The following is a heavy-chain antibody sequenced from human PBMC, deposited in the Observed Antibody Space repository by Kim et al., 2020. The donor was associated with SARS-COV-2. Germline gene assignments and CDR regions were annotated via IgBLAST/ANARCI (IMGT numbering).Heavy chain of an antibody. V-gene: IGHV4-4*02. Sequence: SETLSLTCAVSGGSISSSNWWSWVRQPPGKGLEWIGEIYHSGSTNYNPSLKSRVTISVDKSKNQFSLKLSSVTAADTAVYYCASRSLVVVAGIDYWGQGTLVTVSS. CDR3: ASRSLVVVAGIDY. CDR2: IYHSGST. J-gene: IGHJ4*02. CDR1: GGSISSSNW. D-gene: IGHD2-15*01.